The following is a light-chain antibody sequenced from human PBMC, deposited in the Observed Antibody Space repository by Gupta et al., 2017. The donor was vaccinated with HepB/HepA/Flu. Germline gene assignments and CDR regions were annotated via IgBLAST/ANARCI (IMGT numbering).Light chain of an antibody. Sequence: QSALTHPPSASGSPRQSVTISCTGTSSDVGGYNYVSWYQQHPGKAPKLMIYEVSKRPSGVPDRFSGSKSGNTACLTVSGLQAEDEADYYCSSYAGSNNLVFGGGTKLTVL. CDR2: EVS. J-gene: IGLJ2*01. V-gene: IGLV2-8*01. CDR1: SSDVGGYNY. CDR3: SSYAGSNNLV.